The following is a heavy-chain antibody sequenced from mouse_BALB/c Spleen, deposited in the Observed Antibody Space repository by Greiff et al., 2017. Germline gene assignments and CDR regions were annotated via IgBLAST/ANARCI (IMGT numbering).Heavy chain of an antibody. D-gene: IGHD3-1*01. CDR3: ARGTGNYFDY. J-gene: IGHJ2*01. Sequence: QVQLQQPGAELVKPGASVKLSCKASGYTFTSYWMHWVKQRPGQGLEWIGEIDPSDSYTNYNQKFKGKATLTVDKSSSTAYMQLSSLTSEDYAVYYCARGTGNYFDYWGQGTTLTVSS. V-gene: IGHV1-69*02. CDR2: IDPSDSYT. CDR1: GYTFTSYW.